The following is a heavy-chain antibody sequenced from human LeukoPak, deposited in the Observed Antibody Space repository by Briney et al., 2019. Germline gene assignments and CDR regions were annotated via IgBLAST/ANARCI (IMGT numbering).Heavy chain of an antibody. D-gene: IGHD6-19*01. J-gene: IGHJ5*02. CDR2: INHSGST. V-gene: IGHV4-34*01. Sequence: PSETLSLTCAVYGGSFSGYYWSWIRQPPGKGLEWIGEINHSGSTNYNPSLKSRVTISVDTSKNQFSLKLGSVTAADTAVYYCARGMAVAGTGGWFDPWGQGTLVTVSS. CDR1: GGSFSGYY. CDR3: ARGMAVAGTGGWFDP.